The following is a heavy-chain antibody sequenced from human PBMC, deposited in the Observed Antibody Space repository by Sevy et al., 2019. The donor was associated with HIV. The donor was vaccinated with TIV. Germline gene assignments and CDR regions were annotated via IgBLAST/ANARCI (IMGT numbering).Heavy chain of an antibody. J-gene: IGHJ5*02. V-gene: IGHV4-38-2*02. CDR3: ARGRGITMVREIGDWFDP. CDR2: IYHSGST. CDR1: GYSISSGYY. D-gene: IGHD3-10*01. Sequence: SETLSLTCTVSGYSISSGYYWGWIRQPPGKGLEWIGSIYHSGSTNYNPSLKSRVTISVDTSKNQFSLKLSSVTAADTAGYYCARGRGITMVREIGDWFDPWGQGTLVTVSS.